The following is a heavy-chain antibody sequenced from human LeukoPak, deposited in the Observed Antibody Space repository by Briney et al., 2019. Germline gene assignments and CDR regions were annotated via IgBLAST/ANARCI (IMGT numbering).Heavy chain of an antibody. Sequence: PGGSLRLSCAASGFTVSSNYMSWVRQAPGKGLEWVSVIYSGGSTCYADSVKGRFTISRDNSKNTLYLQMNTLRAEDTAVYYYASVSWDSSGYLVKYWGQGTLVTVSS. CDR3: ASVSWDSSGYLVKY. CDR2: IYSGGST. CDR1: GFTVSSNY. D-gene: IGHD3-22*01. V-gene: IGHV3-53*01. J-gene: IGHJ4*02.